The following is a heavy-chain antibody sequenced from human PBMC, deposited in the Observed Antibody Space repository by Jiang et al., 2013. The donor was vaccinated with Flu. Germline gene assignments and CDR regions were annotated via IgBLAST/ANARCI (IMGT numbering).Heavy chain of an antibody. Sequence: YWIGWVRQMSGKGLEWMGIINPGDSDARYSPSFQGHVTLSVDKSISAAYLQWRSLKASDTAMYYCASSSGWIGAFDIWGQGTMVTVSS. V-gene: IGHV5-51*01. CDR2: INPGDSDA. J-gene: IGHJ3*02. CDR1: YW. CDR3: ASSSGWIGAFDI. D-gene: IGHD3-22*01.